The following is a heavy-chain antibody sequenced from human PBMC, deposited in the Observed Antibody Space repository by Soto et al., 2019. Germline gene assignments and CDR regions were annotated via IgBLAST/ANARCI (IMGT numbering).Heavy chain of an antibody. D-gene: IGHD3-22*01. J-gene: IGHJ4*02. V-gene: IGHV3-49*04. Sequence: GGSLRLSCTGSGFNFADYALTWVRQAPGKGLEWVGFIRGETNGGTADYAASLKGRITISRDDSKSIAYLEINSLQTEDTAVYYCTRYYYESSGYYVYWGQGTLVTVSS. CDR3: TRYYYESSGYYVY. CDR1: GFNFADYA. CDR2: IRGETNGGTA.